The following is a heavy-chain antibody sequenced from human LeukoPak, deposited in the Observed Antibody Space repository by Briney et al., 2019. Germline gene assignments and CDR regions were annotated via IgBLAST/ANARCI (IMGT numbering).Heavy chain of an antibody. CDR3: ARGGGYASPIGY. D-gene: IGHD5-12*01. CDR2: IYHSGST. Sequence: KPSETLSLTCTLSGGSISTYYWSWIRQPPGKGLEWIGYIYHSGSTNYNPSLESRVTISVDTSKNQFSLKLSSVTAADTAVYYCARGGGYASPIGYWGQGALVTVSS. CDR1: GGSISTYY. V-gene: IGHV4-59*01. J-gene: IGHJ4*02.